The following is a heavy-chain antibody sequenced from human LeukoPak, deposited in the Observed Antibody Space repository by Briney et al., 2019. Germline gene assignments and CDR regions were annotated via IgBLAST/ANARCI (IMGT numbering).Heavy chain of an antibody. V-gene: IGHV1-2*02. CDR2: LRGDTGDT. Sequence: ASVTVSCKTSGYMVSDYYMHWVRQAPGQGLEWMGWLRGDTGDTDSPQKFKGRVTMTRDTATNTAYMQLSRLTYDDTAIYFCASGRDNACDYWGQGTLVTVSS. J-gene: IGHJ4*02. CDR1: GYMVSDYY. CDR3: ASGRDNACDY. D-gene: IGHD1-1*01.